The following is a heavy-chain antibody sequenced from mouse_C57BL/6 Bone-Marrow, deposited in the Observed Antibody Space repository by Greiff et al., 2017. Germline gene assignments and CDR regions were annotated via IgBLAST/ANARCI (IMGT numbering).Heavy chain of an antibody. Sequence: EVQLQQSGAELVRPGASVKLSCTASGFNIKDDYMHWVKQRPEQGLEWIGWIDPENGDTEYASKFQGQATITADTSSNTAYLQLRSLTSEDTAVYYCTPHYYAMDYWGQGTSVTVSA. CDR3: TPHYYAMDY. CDR1: GFNIKDDY. CDR2: IDPENGDT. J-gene: IGHJ4*01. V-gene: IGHV14-4*01.